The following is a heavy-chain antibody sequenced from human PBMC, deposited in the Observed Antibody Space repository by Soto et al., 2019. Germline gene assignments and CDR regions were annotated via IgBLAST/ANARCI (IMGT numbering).Heavy chain of an antibody. V-gene: IGHV5-51*01. CDR1: GYSFTSYW. J-gene: IGHJ6*02. D-gene: IGHD4-4*01. CDR2: IYPGDSDT. Sequence: GESLKISCKGSGYSFTSYWIGWVRQMPGKGLEWMGIIYPGDSDTRSSPSFQGQVTISADKSISTAYLQWSSLKASDTAMYYCARQYDYSNYDDPYYYYYGIDVWGQGTTVTVSS. CDR3: ARQYDYSNYDDPYYYYYGIDV.